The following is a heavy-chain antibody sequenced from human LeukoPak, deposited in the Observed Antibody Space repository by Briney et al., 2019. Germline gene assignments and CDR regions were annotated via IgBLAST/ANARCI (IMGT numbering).Heavy chain of an antibody. CDR3: ARDSGETGFWSGSYFDY. J-gene: IGHJ4*02. D-gene: IGHD3-3*01. V-gene: IGHV1-2*02. Sequence: ASVKVSCKASGYTFTGYYMHWVRQAPGQGLEWMGWINPNSGGTNYQGRVTMTRDTSISTAYMELSRLRSDDTAVYYCARDSGETGFWSGSYFDYWGQGTLVTVSS. CDR1: GYTFTGYY. CDR2: INPNSGGT.